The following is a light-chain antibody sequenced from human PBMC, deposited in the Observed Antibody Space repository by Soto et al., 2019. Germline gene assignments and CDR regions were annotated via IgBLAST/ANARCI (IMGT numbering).Light chain of an antibody. Sequence: QAVVTQPRSVSGSPGQSVTISCTGTSSDVGGYNSVSWYQLHPGKAPRLMIYDVTKRPSGVPERFSGSKSGNTASLTISGLQAEDEADYSCCSYAGTDIFVVFGGGTQLTVL. J-gene: IGLJ2*01. V-gene: IGLV2-11*01. CDR2: DVT. CDR3: CSYAGTDIFVV. CDR1: SSDVGGYNS.